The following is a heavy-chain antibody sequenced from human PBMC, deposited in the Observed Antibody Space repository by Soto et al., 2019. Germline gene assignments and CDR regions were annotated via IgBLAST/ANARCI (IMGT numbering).Heavy chain of an antibody. J-gene: IGHJ6*02. CDR2: IIPIFGTA. V-gene: IGHV1-69*01. D-gene: IGHD1-7*01. CDR1: GGTFSSYA. CDR3: ARDGGWNSLLPTYGMDV. Sequence: QVQLVQSGAEVKKPGSSVKVSCKASGGTFSSYAISWVRQAPGQGLEWMGGIIPIFGTANYAQKFQGRVTITADESTSTAYMELSSLRSEDTAVYYCARDGGWNSLLPTYGMDVWGQGTTVTVSS.